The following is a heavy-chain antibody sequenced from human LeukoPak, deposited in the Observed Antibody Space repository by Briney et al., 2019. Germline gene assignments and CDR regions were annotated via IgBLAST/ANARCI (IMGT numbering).Heavy chain of an antibody. V-gene: IGHV1-69*05. CDR3: ARGDDWNYARFDY. J-gene: IGHJ4*02. D-gene: IGHD1-7*01. Sequence: SVKVSCKASGGTFSGYAISWVRQAPGQGLEWMGGIIPIFGTANYAQKFQGRVTITTDESTSTAYMELSSLRSEDTAVYYCARGDDWNYARFDYWGQGTLVTVSS. CDR1: GGTFSGYA. CDR2: IIPIFGTA.